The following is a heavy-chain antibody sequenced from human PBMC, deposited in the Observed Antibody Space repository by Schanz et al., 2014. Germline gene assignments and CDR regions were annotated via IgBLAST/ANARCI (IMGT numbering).Heavy chain of an antibody. CDR1: GFTFSSYT. CDR3: ARDRVGASSYFDY. J-gene: IGHJ4*02. CDR2: ISGSGGST. V-gene: IGHV3-23*01. D-gene: IGHD1-26*01. Sequence: VQLLESGGGLVRPGGSLRLSCAASGFTFSSYTMNWVRQAPGKGLEWVSAISGSGGSTVYADSVKGRFTISRDTPKNTLYVQMNSLRADDTAVYYCARDRVGASSYFDYWGQGTLVTVSS.